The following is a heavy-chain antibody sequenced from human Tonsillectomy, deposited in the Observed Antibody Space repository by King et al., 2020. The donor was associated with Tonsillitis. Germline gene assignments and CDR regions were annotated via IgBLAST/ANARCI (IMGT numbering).Heavy chain of an antibody. J-gene: IGHJ6*02. Sequence: QLVQSGGGVVQPGRSLRLSCAASGFTFSSYGMHWVRQAPGKGLEWVAVISYDGSNKYYANSVKGRFTFSIDHSKTTLYLQMNSLGAEDTPLCYCAKDSVDSSSFSIVTHYYYYYGMDVWGQGTTVTVSS. CDR2: ISYDGSNK. V-gene: IGHV3-30*18. CDR3: AKDSVDSSSFSIVTHYYYYYGMDV. D-gene: IGHD6-6*01. CDR1: GFTFSSYG.